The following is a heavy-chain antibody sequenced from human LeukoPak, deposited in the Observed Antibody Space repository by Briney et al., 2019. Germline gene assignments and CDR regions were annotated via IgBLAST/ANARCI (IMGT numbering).Heavy chain of an antibody. J-gene: IGHJ4*02. CDR2: ISWNSGSI. Sequence: GRSLRLSCAASGFTFDDYAMHWVRQAPGKGLEWVSGISWNSGSIGYADSVKGRFTISRDNAKNSLYLQMNSLRAEDTALYYCAKAYGSGSYSLDYWGQGTLVTVPS. CDR3: AKAYGSGSYSLDY. D-gene: IGHD3-10*01. V-gene: IGHV3-9*01. CDR1: GFTFDDYA.